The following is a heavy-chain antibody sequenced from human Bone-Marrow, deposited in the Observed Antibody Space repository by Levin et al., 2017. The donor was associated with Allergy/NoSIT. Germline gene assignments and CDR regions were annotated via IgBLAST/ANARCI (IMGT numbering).Heavy chain of an antibody. CDR1: GFIFRDYA. D-gene: IGHD3-3*01. CDR2: ISGSGGRT. J-gene: IGHJ4*02. V-gene: IGHV3-23*01. CDR3: VTPWGVNFYDFWSGHYSDY. Sequence: PGGSLRLSCAASGFIFRDYAMSWVRQAPGKGLEWVSSISGSGGRTYYADSVKGRFTMSRDKSKNILYLQMSSLRVDDTAVYYCVTPWGVNFYDFWSGHYSDYWGQGTLVTVSS.